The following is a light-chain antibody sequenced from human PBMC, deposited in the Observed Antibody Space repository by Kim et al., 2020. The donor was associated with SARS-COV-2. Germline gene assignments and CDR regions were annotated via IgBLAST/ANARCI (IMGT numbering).Light chain of an antibody. J-gene: IGLJ2*01. V-gene: IGLV1-51*01. CDR1: SSNIGNNY. Sequence: QSVLTQPPSVSAAPGQKVTISCSGTSSNIGNNYVSWYQQFPGTAPKLLIYDNDNRPSGIPDRFSASKSGTSATLGIAGLQTVDEADYYCGTWDSSMDAAVFGGGTQLTVL. CDR3: GTWDSSMDAAV. CDR2: DND.